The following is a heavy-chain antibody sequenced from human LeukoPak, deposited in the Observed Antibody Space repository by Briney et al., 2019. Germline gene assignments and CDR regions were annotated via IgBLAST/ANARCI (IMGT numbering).Heavy chain of an antibody. V-gene: IGHV3-23*01. CDR1: GFTFSSYA. Sequence: PGGSLRLSCAASGFTFSSYAMSWVRQAPGKGLEWVSAISGSGGSTYYADSVKGRFTISRDNSKNTLYLQMNSLRAEDTAVYYCAKDLHPGIAVAGTMDYWGQGTLVTVSS. CDR2: ISGSGGST. CDR3: AKDLHPGIAVAGTMDY. J-gene: IGHJ4*02. D-gene: IGHD6-19*01.